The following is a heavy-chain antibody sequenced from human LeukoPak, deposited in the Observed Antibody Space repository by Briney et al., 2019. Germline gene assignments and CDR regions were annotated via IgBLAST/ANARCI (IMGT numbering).Heavy chain of an antibody. D-gene: IGHD3-22*01. CDR2: INPNSGGT. CDR3: ARAYDRDAFDI. V-gene: IGHV1-2*02. J-gene: IGHJ3*02. CDR1: GYTFTGYY. Sequence: ASVKVSCKASGYTFTGYYMHWVRQAPGQGLEWMGWINPNSGGTNYAQKFQGRVTMTKDTSINTAYMELSRLRSDDTAVYYCARAYDRDAFDIWGQGTMVTVSS.